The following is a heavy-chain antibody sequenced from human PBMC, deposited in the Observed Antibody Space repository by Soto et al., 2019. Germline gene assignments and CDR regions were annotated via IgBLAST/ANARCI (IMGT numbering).Heavy chain of an antibody. V-gene: IGHV3-33*01. J-gene: IGHJ4*02. Sequence: QVQLVESGGGVVQPGTSLRLSCAASGFTFSRHGMHWVRQTPGKGLEWLAVILNDASGHWYADSVKGRFTISRDNFENTLYLQMNGLGLEDTAMYYCARDDDYHDNGFDYWGQGTLVTVSS. CDR1: GFTFSRHG. D-gene: IGHD4-17*01. CDR2: ILNDASGH. CDR3: ARDDDYHDNGFDY.